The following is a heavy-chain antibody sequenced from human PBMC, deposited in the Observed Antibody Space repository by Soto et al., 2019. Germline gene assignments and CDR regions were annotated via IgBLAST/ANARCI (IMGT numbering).Heavy chain of an antibody. Sequence: SVKVSCKASGGTFSSYAISCVRQAPGQGLEWMGGIIPIFGTANYAQRFQGRVTITADESTSTAYMELSSLRSEDTAVYYCAAVQLPLNYFDYWGQGTLVTVSS. CDR2: IIPIFGTA. V-gene: IGHV1-69*13. CDR3: AAVQLPLNYFDY. CDR1: GGTFSSYA. D-gene: IGHD5-18*01. J-gene: IGHJ4*02.